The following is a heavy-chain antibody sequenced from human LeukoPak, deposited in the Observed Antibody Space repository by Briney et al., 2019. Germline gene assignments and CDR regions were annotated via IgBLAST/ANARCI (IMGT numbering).Heavy chain of an antibody. CDR2: IIPIFGTA. Sequence: SVKVSCKASGGTFISYAISWVRQAPGQGLEWMGGIIPIFGTANYAQKFQGRVTITTDESTSTAYMELSSLRSEDTAVYYCARTDLSGSGFDYWGQGTLVTVSS. D-gene: IGHD6-25*01. V-gene: IGHV1-69*05. CDR1: GGTFISYA. CDR3: ARTDLSGSGFDY. J-gene: IGHJ4*02.